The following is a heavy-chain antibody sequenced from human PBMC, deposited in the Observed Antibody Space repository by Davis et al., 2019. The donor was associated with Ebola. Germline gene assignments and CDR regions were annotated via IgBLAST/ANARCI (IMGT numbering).Heavy chain of an antibody. CDR2: IWYDGSNK. V-gene: IGHV3-30*02. J-gene: IGHJ6*02. CDR3: AKDGTSIFGVVINYYGMDV. D-gene: IGHD3-3*01. Sequence: GGSLRLSCAASGFTFSSYGMHWVRQAPGKGLEWVAVIWYDGSNKYYADSVKGRFTISRDNSKNTLYLQMNSLRAEDTAVYYCAKDGTSIFGVVINYYGMDVWGQGTTVTVSS. CDR1: GFTFSSYG.